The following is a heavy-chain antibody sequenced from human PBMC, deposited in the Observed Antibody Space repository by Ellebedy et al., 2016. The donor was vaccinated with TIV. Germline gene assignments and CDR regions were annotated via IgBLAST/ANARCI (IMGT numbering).Heavy chain of an antibody. CDR2: IGSSSTHT. CDR1: GFTFSDYY. Sequence: GESLKISCAASGFTFSDYYMNSIRQAPGKGLEWVSYIGSSSTHTNYADSVKGRFTISGVNAKNSLYLQMNSLRDEDTAVYYCARRVASKASFDYWGQGTLGTVAS. V-gene: IGHV3-11*06. CDR3: ARRVASKASFDY. D-gene: IGHD5-12*01. J-gene: IGHJ4*02.